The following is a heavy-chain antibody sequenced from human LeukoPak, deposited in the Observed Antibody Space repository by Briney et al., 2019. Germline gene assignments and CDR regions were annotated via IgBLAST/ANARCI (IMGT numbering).Heavy chain of an antibody. J-gene: IGHJ5*02. Sequence: PSETLSLTCTVSGGSISSFYWSWIRQPPGKELEWIGYIYYSGNTKYNPSLKSRITMAVDTSKNQVSLKLTSVTAADTAIYYCAREVHYYGSGTYFFWFDPWGQEPWSPSPQ. CDR2: IYYSGNT. V-gene: IGHV4-59*01. D-gene: IGHD3-10*01. CDR3: AREVHYYGSGTYFFWFDP. CDR1: GGSISSFY.